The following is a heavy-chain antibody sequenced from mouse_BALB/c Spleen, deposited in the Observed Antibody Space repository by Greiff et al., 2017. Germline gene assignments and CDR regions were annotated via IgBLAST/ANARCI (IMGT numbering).Heavy chain of an antibody. CDR2: IWAGGST. Sequence: VQRVESGPGLVAPSQSLSITCTVSGFSLTSYGVHWVRQPPGKGLEWLGVIWAGGSTNYNSALMSRLSISKDNSKSQVFLKMNSLQTDDTSVYYWARRVVVGGMDYWGQGTSVTVSS. CDR3: ARRVVVGGMDY. J-gene: IGHJ4*01. V-gene: IGHV2-9*02. CDR1: GFSLTSYG. D-gene: IGHD1-1*01.